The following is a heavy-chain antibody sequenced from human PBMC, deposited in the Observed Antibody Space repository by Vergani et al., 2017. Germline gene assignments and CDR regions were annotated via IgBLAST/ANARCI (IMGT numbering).Heavy chain of an antibody. V-gene: IGHV3-23*01. CDR1: GFTFSSYA. CDR2: ISGSGGST. CDR3: ARDLQLQLERRSSLGY. J-gene: IGHJ4*02. D-gene: IGHD1-1*01. Sequence: EVQLLESGGGLVQPGGSLRLSCAASGFTFSSYAMSWVRQAPGKGLEWVSAISGSGGSTYYADSVKGRFTISRDNSKNTLYLQMNSLRAEDTAVYYCARDLQLQLERRSSLGYWGQGTLVTVSS.